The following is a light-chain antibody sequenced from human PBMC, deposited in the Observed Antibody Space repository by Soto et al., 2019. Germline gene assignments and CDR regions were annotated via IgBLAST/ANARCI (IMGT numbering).Light chain of an antibody. CDR3: QHYDSYSEA. CDR2: KAS. J-gene: IGKJ1*01. CDR1: PTISSW. Sequence: DIPMTPSPSTLSGSVGDRVTITCRASPTISSWLAWYQQKPGNAPKLLIYKASTLKSGVPSRFSGSGSGTEFTLTISSLQPDDFATYYCQHYDSYSEAFGQGTKVDIK. V-gene: IGKV1-5*03.